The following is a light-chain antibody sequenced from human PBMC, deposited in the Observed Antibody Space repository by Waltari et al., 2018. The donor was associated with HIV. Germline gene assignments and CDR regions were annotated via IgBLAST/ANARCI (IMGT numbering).Light chain of an antibody. J-gene: IGLJ1*01. CDR2: DVS. Sequence: QSALTQPRSVSGSPGQSVTISCTGTSTDVGDSTYVSWYRQNPGKAPKLMIYDVSSRPSGVPDRFSGSRSGNTASLTISGLQAEDEADYFCCSYAGNYSYVFGSGSRVTVL. V-gene: IGLV2-11*01. CDR1: STDVGDSTY. CDR3: CSYAGNYSYV.